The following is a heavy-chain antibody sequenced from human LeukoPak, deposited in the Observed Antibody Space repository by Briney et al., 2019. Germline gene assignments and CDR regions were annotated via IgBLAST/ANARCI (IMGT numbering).Heavy chain of an antibody. CDR2: ISYDGSNK. Sequence: GGSLRLSCAASGFTFSSYGMHWVRQAPGKGLEWVAVISYDGSNKYYADSVKGRFTISRDNSKNTLYLQMNSLRAEDTAVYYCAKDIRGYSYSYRDAFDIWGQGTMVTVSS. D-gene: IGHD5-18*01. CDR3: AKDIRGYSYSYRDAFDI. CDR1: GFTFSSYG. V-gene: IGHV3-30*18. J-gene: IGHJ3*02.